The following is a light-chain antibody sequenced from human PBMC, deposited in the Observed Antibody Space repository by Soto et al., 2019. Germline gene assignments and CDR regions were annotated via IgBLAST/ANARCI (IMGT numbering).Light chain of an antibody. V-gene: IGLV2-14*01. J-gene: IGLJ2*01. CDR1: SSDVGAYNY. CDR3: SSYTSSSTVV. CDR2: EVS. Sequence: QSALTQPASVSGSPGQSVAISCTGTSSDVGAYNYISWYQQHPGKAPKLLLSEVSNRPSGVSNRFSGSKSGNTASLTISGLQAEDEADYYCSSYTSSSTVVFGGGTKVTVL.